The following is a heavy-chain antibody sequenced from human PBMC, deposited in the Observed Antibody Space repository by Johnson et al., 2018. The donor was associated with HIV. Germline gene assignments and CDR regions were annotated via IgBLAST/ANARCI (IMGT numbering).Heavy chain of an antibody. D-gene: IGHD3-22*01. V-gene: IGHV3-64*01. Sequence: MQLVESGGGLVQPGGSLRLSCAASGFPFSTYAIHWVRQAPGKGLEYVSAIRNNGGSTYYANSVKGRFTISRDNSKNTLYLQMGSLRAEDMAVYYCARRFYDSSGAGFDIWGQGTMVTVSS. CDR3: ARRFYDSSGAGFDI. CDR1: GFPFSTYA. J-gene: IGHJ3*02. CDR2: IRNNGGST.